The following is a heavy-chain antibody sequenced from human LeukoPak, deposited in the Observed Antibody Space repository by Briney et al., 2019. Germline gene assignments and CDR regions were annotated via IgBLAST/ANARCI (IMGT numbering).Heavy chain of an antibody. Sequence: GGSLRLSCAASGFTFSSYGMHWVRQAPGKGLEWVAFMRYDGSNKYYAGSVKGRFTISRDNSKNTLYLQMNSLRAEDTAVYYCAKDSAPSSSWDIIDYWGQGTLVTVSS. CDR1: GFTFSSYG. V-gene: IGHV3-30*02. CDR3: AKDSAPSSSWDIIDY. J-gene: IGHJ4*02. D-gene: IGHD6-13*01. CDR2: MRYDGSNK.